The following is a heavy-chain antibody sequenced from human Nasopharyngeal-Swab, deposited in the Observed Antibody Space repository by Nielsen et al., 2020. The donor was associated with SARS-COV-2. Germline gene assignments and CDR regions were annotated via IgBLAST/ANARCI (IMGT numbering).Heavy chain of an antibody. CDR3: ATLSSSWYEYYFDY. V-gene: IGHV4-39*01. D-gene: IGHD6-13*01. Sequence: SETLSLTCTVPDGSISSSTYYWASIRQPPGKGLEWIGSIYYGGSTYYNPSLKSRVTISVDTSKNQFSLKLSSVIAADTAVYYCATLSSSWYEYYFDYWGQGTLVTVSS. CDR1: DGSISSSTYY. J-gene: IGHJ4*02. CDR2: IYYGGST.